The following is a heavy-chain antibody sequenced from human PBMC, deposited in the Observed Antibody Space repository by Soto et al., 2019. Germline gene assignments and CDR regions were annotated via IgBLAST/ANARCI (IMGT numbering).Heavy chain of an antibody. CDR1: GYSFTSYW. CDR2: IYPGDSDT. J-gene: IGHJ1*01. D-gene: IGHD3-3*01. V-gene: IGHV5-51*01. Sequence: GESLKISCKGSGYSFTSYWIGWVRQMPGKGLEWMGIIYPGDSDTRYSPSFQGQVTISADKSISTAYLQWSSLKASDTAMYYCARPALRYYDFWSGYGYAKHEYFQHWGQGTLVTVSS. CDR3: ARPALRYYDFWSGYGYAKHEYFQH.